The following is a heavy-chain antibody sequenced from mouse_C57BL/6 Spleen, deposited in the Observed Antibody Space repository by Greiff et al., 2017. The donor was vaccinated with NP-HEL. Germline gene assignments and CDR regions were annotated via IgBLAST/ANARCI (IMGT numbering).Heavy chain of an antibody. CDR2: INPNNGGT. D-gene: IGHD1-1*01. CDR3: AGSDYGSRYGWYFDG. Sequence: EVQLQQSGPELVKPGASVKMSCKASGYTFTDYNMHWVKQSHGKSLEWIGYINPNNGGTSYNQKFKGKATLTVNKSSSTAYMELRSLTSEDSAVYYCAGSDYGSRYGWYFDGWGTGTTVTVSS. CDR1: GYTFTDYN. V-gene: IGHV1-22*01. J-gene: IGHJ1*03.